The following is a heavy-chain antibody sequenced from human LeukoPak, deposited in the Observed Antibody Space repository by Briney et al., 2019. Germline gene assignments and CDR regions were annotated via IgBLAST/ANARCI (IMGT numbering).Heavy chain of an antibody. CDR3: ARTGEGGVLRFGKRSDRQTEIDI. CDR2: IYYSGST. V-gene: IGHV4-39*01. J-gene: IGHJ3*02. Sequence: PSETLSLTCTVSGGSISSSSYYWGWIRQPPGKGLEWIGSIYYSGSTYYNPSLKSRVTISVDTSKNQFSLKLSSVTAADTAVYYCARTGEGGVLRFGKRSDRQTEIDIWGQGTMVTVSS. CDR1: GGSISSSSYY. D-gene: IGHD3-10*01.